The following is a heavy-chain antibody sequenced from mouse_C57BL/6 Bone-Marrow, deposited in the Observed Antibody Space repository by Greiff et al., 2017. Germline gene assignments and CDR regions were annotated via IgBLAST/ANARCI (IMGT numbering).Heavy chain of an antibody. J-gene: IGHJ3*01. Sequence: VKLKQPGAELVKPGASVKMSCKASGYTFTSYWITWVKQRPGQGLEWIGDIYPGSGSTNYNEKFKSKATLTVDTSSSTAYMQLSSLTSEDSAVYYCARWWFAYWGQGTLVTVSA. V-gene: IGHV1-55*01. CDR1: GYTFTSYW. CDR2: IYPGSGST. CDR3: ARWWFAY.